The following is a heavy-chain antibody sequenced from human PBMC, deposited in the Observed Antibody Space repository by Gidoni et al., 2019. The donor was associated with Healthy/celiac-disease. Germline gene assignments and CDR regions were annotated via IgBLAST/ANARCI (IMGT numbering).Heavy chain of an antibody. V-gene: IGHV3-11*06. CDR2: ISSSSSYT. CDR1: GFTFSDYY. Sequence: QVQLVESGGGLVKPGGSLRLSCAASGFTFSDYYMSWIRQAPGKGQEWVSYISSSSSYTNYADSVKGRFTISRDNAKNSLYLQMNSLRAEDTAVYYCARDRSVAGTLPLDYWGQGTLVTVSS. CDR3: ARDRSVAGTLPLDY. D-gene: IGHD6-19*01. J-gene: IGHJ4*02.